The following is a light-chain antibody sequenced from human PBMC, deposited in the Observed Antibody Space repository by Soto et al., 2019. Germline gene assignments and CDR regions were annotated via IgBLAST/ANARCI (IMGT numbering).Light chain of an antibody. V-gene: IGKV1-39*01. J-gene: IGKJ3*01. CDR1: QSISSW. CDR3: QQSYSTPPVT. CDR2: AAS. Sequence: DIQMTQSPSTLSASVGDRVTITCRASQSISSWLAWYQQKPGKAPKLLIYAASSLQSGVPSRFSGSGSGTDFTLTISSLQPEDFATYYCQQSYSTPPVTFGPGTKVDI.